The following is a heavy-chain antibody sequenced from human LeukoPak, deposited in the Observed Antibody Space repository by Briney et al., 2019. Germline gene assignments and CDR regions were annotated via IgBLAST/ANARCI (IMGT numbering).Heavy chain of an antibody. J-gene: IGHJ4*02. CDR3: ARLIGNYDYVWGSYRSFGYFDY. CDR1: GGSISSGSYY. D-gene: IGHD3-16*02. Sequence: SETLSLTCTVSGGSISSGSYYWSWIRQPPGKGLEWIGEINHSGSTNYNPSLKSRVTISVDTSKNQFSLKLSSVTAADTAVYYCARLIGNYDYVWGSYRSFGYFDYWGQGTLVTVSS. V-gene: IGHV4-39*07. CDR2: INHSGST.